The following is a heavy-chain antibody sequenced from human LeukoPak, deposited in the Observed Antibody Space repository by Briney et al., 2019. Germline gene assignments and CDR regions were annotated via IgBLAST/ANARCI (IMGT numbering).Heavy chain of an antibody. CDR2: ISSSGSTI. V-gene: IGHV3-11*04. J-gene: IGHJ4*02. CDR1: GFTFSDYY. Sequence: GGSLRLSCAASGFTFSDYYMSWIRQAPGKGLEWVSYISSSGSTIYYADSVKGRFTISRDNAKNLLYLQMNSLRAEDTAVYYCARAGNYYDFWSGYYSFDYWGQGTLVTVSS. D-gene: IGHD3-3*01. CDR3: ARAGNYYDFWSGYYSFDY.